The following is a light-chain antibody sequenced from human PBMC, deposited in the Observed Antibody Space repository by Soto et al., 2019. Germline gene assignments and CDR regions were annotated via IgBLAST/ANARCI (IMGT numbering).Light chain of an antibody. CDR3: QHYSYSRYFS. Sequence: EIVLTQSPGTLSLSPGERATLSCRASQSVSNNYLAWYQQKPGQAPRLLIYGVSSRATGIPDRFSGGGSGTDFTLTISRLEPEDFAVYYCQHYSYSRYFSFGPGTKVDIK. CDR2: GVS. CDR1: QSVSNNY. V-gene: IGKV3-20*01. J-gene: IGKJ3*01.